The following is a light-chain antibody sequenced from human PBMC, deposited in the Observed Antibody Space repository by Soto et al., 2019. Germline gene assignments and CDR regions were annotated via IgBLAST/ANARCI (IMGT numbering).Light chain of an antibody. J-gene: IGLJ1*01. CDR3: FSYTTRSTVV. CDR1: RSDIGTYNH. V-gene: IGLV2-14*01. Sequence: QSALTPPASVSGSPGQSITISCSGTRSDIGTYNHDSWYQQHPGKAPQLIIYQHTNRPSGLSSRFSGSKSGHTASLTISGLQAEDDDAYFCFSYTTRSTVVCGIGPTVTV. CDR2: QHT.